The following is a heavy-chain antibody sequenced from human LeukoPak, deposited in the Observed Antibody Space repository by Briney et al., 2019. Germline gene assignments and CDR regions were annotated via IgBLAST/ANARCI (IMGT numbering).Heavy chain of an antibody. V-gene: IGHV3-48*01. CDR2: ISSSSSTI. CDR1: GFTFSSYS. J-gene: IGHJ4*02. D-gene: IGHD6-13*01. CDR3: ATAWYSSSAEFDY. Sequence: GRSLRLSCAASGFTFSSYSMNWVRQAPGKGLEWVSYISSSSSTIYYADSVKGRFTISRDNAKNSLYLQMNSLRAEDTAVYYCATAWYSSSAEFDYWGQGTLVTVSS.